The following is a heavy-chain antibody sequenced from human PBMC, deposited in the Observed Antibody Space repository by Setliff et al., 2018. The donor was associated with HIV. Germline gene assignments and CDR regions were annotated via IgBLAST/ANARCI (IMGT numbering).Heavy chain of an antibody. V-gene: IGHV4-39*01. CDR3: ARRTIWGDAFDI. D-gene: IGHD3-16*01. J-gene: IGHJ3*02. CDR2: IYYSGST. Sequence: KTSETLSLTCTVSGGSISSSSYYWGWIRQPPGKGLEWIGSIYYSGSTYYNPSLKSRVTISVDTSKNQFSLKLSSVTAADTAVYYCARRTIWGDAFDIWGQGTMVTVSS. CDR1: GGSISSSSYY.